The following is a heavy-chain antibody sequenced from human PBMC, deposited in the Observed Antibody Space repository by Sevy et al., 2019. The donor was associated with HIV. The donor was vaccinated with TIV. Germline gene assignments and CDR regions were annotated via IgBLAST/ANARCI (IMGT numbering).Heavy chain of an antibody. D-gene: IGHD2-15*01. Sequence: SETLSLTCTVSGASFSNSHYYWGWIRQPPGKGLEWIGTIFYTGSSYYNPSLKSRVTISVDTSKNQFSLKLTSVTVADTALYYCTRRLGYCSGGGCYPSFDYWGQGTLVTVSS. CDR1: GASFSNSHYY. V-gene: IGHV4-39*01. J-gene: IGHJ4*02. CDR2: IFYTGSS. CDR3: TRRLGYCSGGGCYPSFDY.